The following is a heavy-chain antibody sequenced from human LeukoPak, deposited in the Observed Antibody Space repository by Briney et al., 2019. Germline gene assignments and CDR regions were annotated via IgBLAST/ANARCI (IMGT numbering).Heavy chain of an antibody. CDR1: GYTFTGYY. V-gene: IGHV1-46*01. D-gene: IGHD4-23*01. CDR2: INPSGGST. Sequence: ASVKVSCKASGYTFTGYYMHWVRQAPGQGLEWVGIINPSGGSTSYAQKFQGRVTMTRDMSTSTVYMELSSLRSEDTAVYYCARSTTVVTPFDYWGQGTLVTVSS. CDR3: ARSTTVVTPFDY. J-gene: IGHJ4*02.